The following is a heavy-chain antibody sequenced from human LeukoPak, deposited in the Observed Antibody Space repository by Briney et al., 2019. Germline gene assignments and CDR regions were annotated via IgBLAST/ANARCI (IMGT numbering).Heavy chain of an antibody. D-gene: IGHD3-16*01. Sequence: GGSLRLSCAASGFTFSSYWMSWVRQAPGKGLEWVANIKQDGSEKYYVDSVKGRFTISRDNAKNSLYLQMNSLRAEDTAVYYCARDASYYDYVWGSYSNYYHGMDVWGQGTTVTVSS. CDR3: ARDASYYDYVWGSYSNYYHGMDV. CDR1: GFTFSSYW. J-gene: IGHJ6*02. V-gene: IGHV3-7*01. CDR2: IKQDGSEK.